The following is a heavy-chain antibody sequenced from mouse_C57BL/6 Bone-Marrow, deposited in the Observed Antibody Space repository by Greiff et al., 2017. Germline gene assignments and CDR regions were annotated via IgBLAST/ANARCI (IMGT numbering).Heavy chain of an antibody. CDR2: ISDGGSYT. CDR3: ARDYYGSSFKGGFAY. Sequence: EVQWVESGGGLVKPGGSLKLSCAASGFTFSSYAMSWVRQTPEKRLEWVATISDGGSYTYYPDNVKGRFTISRDNAKNNLYLQMSHLKSEDTAMYYCARDYYGSSFKGGFAYWGQGTLVTVSA. CDR1: GFTFSSYA. D-gene: IGHD1-1*01. J-gene: IGHJ3*01. V-gene: IGHV5-4*01.